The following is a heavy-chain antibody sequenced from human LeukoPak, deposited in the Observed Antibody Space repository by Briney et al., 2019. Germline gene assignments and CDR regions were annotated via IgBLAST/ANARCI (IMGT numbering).Heavy chain of an antibody. CDR3: ARGGQYSDSSGHEKFDY. CDR2: IYTSGST. CDR1: GGSISSYY. V-gene: IGHV4-4*07. J-gene: IGHJ4*02. D-gene: IGHD3-22*01. Sequence: SETLSLTCTVSGGSISSYYWSWIRQPAGKGLEWIGRIYTSGSTNYNPSLKSRVTMSVDTSKNQFSLKLSSVTAADTAVYYCARGGQYSDSSGHEKFDYWGQGTLVTVSS.